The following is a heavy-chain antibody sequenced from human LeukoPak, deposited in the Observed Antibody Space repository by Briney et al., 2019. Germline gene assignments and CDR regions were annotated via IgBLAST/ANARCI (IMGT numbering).Heavy chain of an antibody. Sequence: SETLSLTCTVSSGSISSSNYYWSWVRQPPGKGLEWIGFVYYAGSTNYSPSLKSRVTISVDTSKNQFSLKLSSVTAADTAVYYCARDYGDYGFDYWGQGTLVTVSS. V-gene: IGHV4-61*01. CDR2: VYYAGST. CDR3: ARDYGDYGFDY. D-gene: IGHD4-17*01. CDR1: SGSISSSNYY. J-gene: IGHJ4*02.